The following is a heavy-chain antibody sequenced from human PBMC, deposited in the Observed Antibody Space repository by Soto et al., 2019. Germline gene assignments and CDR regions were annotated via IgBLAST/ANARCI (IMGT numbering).Heavy chain of an antibody. Sequence: QVQLVQSGAEVKKPGSSVKVSCKASGGTFSSYAISWVRQAPGQGLEWMGGIIPICGTANYAQKFKGRVTITADESTSTAYMGLISLRSEDTPVYYWLRPTEGIDYWGQGTLVTVSS. J-gene: IGHJ4*02. CDR1: GGTFSSYA. V-gene: IGHV1-69*12. CDR2: IIPICGTA. CDR3: LRPTEGIDY.